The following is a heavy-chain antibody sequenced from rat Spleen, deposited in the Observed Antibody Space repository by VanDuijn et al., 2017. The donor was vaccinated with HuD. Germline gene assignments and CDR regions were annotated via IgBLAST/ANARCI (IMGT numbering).Heavy chain of an antibody. CDR2: ISTSGGST. V-gene: IGHV5-25*01. CDR3: ARLPAVDY. Sequence: EVQLVESGGGLVQPGRSLKLSCAASGFTFSNYDMAWVRQAPTKGLEWVASISTSGGSTYYRDSVKDRFTVSRDNAKSTLYLQMDSLRSEDTATYYCARLPAVDYWGQGVMVTVSS. D-gene: IGHD1-4*01. J-gene: IGHJ2*01. CDR1: GFTFSNYD.